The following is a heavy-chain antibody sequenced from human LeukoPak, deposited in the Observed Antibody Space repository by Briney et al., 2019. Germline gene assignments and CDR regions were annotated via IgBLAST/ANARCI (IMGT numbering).Heavy chain of an antibody. J-gene: IGHJ6*03. D-gene: IGHD3-10*01. CDR3: ARGTPMVRGVIIPRHYYYYYMDV. CDR1: GYSISSGYY. V-gene: IGHV4-38-2*02. Sequence: SETLSLTCTVSGYSISSGYYWSWIRQPPGKGLEWIGEINHSGSTNYNPSLKSRVTISVDTSKNQFSLKLSSVTAADTAVYYCARGTPMVRGVIIPRHYYYYYMDVWGKGTTVTVSS. CDR2: INHSGST.